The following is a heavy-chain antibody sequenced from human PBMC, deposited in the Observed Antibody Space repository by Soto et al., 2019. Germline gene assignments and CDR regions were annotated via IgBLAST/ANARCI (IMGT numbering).Heavy chain of an antibody. CDR2: IYYSGST. V-gene: IGHV4-31*03. Sequence: PQTLSLTCTVSRCSISSGGYYWSWIRQHPGKVLEWIGYIYYSGSTYYNPSLKSRVTIPVHTCKHQFSLKLSSVTAADKDVYYCVRVVPAAIRANSFDPCGHGTLVTVS. CDR3: VRVVPAAIRANSFDP. CDR1: RCSISSGGYY. J-gene: IGHJ5*02. D-gene: IGHD2-2*01.